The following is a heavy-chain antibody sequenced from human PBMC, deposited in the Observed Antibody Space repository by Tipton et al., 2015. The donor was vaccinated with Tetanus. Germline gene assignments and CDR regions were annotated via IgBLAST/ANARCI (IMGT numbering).Heavy chain of an antibody. D-gene: IGHD4-17*01. CDR3: AKLACGDYGRYYYYEMGV. V-gene: IGHV3-30*18. CDR1: GGSVNSDD. CDR2: ISYDGSNI. Sequence: LSLTCTVSGGSVNSDDYYWTWIRQHPGKGLEWVALISYDGSNIYYADSVKGRFTISRDDSKETVYLQMSSLRAEDTAVYYCAKLACGDYGRYYYYEMGVRGQGTTVTVSS. J-gene: IGHJ6*01.